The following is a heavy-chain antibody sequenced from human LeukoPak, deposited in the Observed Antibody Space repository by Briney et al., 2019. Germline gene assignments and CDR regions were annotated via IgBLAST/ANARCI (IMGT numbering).Heavy chain of an antibody. Sequence: SETLSLTCAVYGGSFRGYYWSWIRQPPAKGLEWIGEINHSGSTNYNASLKSRVTISVDTSKNQFSLKLSSVTAADTAVYYCAKSNGYGLIDYWGQGTLVTVSS. CDR3: AKSNGYGLIDY. CDR1: GGSFRGYY. V-gene: IGHV4-34*01. D-gene: IGHD5-12*01. J-gene: IGHJ4*02. CDR2: INHSGST.